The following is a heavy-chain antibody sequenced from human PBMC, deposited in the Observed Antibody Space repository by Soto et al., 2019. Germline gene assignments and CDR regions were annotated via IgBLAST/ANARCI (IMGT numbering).Heavy chain of an antibody. CDR2: IKDDGGET. V-gene: IGHV3-7*03. Sequence: EVQLVESGGGLVQPGGSLRLSCAASGFSFSTYWKSWVRQAPGKGLEWVANIKDDGGETYYVDSVKGRFTISRDNAKTSLFLQMNSLRAEDTAVYYCAKGGHIDFCGQGTLVTVSS. CDR1: GFSFSTYW. CDR3: AKGGHIDF. J-gene: IGHJ4*02. D-gene: IGHD3-16*01.